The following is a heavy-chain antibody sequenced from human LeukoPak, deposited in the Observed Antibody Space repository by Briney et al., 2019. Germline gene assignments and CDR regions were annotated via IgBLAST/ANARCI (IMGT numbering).Heavy chain of an antibody. CDR3: VTYYFDSSGPKKNY. CDR2: INHSGST. Sequence: SETLSLTCAVYGGSFSGYYWSWIRQPPGKGLEWIGEINHSGSTNYNPTLKSRVTISVDTSKKQFSLKLSSVTAADTAVYYCVTYYFDSSGPKKNYWGQGTLVTVSS. CDR1: GGSFSGYY. J-gene: IGHJ4*02. D-gene: IGHD3-22*01. V-gene: IGHV4-34*01.